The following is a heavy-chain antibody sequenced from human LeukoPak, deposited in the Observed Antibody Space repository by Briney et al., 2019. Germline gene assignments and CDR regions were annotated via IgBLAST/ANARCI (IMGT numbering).Heavy chain of an antibody. CDR1: GFPFSSFE. Sequence: GGSLRLSCAASGFPFSSFEMNWVRQAPGKGLDWVSYISSRSFTIYYADSVKGRFTISRDNAKNSLYLEMNSLRDEDTAVYYCARSVIAVAGYDAFDIWGQGTVVTVSS. CDR2: ISSRSFTI. J-gene: IGHJ3*02. V-gene: IGHV3-48*02. CDR3: ARSVIAVAGYDAFDI. D-gene: IGHD6-19*01.